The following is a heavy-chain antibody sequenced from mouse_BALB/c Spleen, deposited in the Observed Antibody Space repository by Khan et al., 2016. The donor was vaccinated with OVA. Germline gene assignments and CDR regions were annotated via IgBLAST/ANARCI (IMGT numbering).Heavy chain of an antibody. Sequence: DPVKPGASVKLSCKASGFTFTSYWINWIKQRPGQGLEWIGRIGPGSSNAYYNDIFKDKATLTVVTTSNTAYIQLSSLSSEDSAVYCCARENDYGRSCYAMDYWGQGTSVTVSA. CDR3: ARENDYGRSCYAMDY. CDR2: IGPGSSNA. D-gene: IGHD1-1*01. V-gene: IGHV1S41*01. J-gene: IGHJ4*01. CDR1: GFTFTSYW.